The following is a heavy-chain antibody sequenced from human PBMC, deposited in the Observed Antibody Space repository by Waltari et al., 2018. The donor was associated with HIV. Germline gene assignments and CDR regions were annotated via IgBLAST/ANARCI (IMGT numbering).Heavy chain of an antibody. CDR1: GGTFRSYA. J-gene: IGHJ6*02. CDR3: ARSGSHLDYYGMDV. D-gene: IGHD1-26*01. Sequence: QVQLVQSGAEVKKPGSSVQVSCKASGGTFRSYATSWVPQAPGQGLEWMGGIIPIFGTANYAQKFQGRVTITADESTSTAYMELSSLRSEDTAVYYCARSGSHLDYYGMDVWGQGTTVTVSS. CDR2: IIPIFGTA. V-gene: IGHV1-69*01.